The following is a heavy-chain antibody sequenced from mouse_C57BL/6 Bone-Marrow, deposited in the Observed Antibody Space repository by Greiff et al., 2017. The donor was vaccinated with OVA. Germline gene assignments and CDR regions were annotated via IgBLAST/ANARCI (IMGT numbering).Heavy chain of an antibody. CDR1: GFTFSDFY. CDR2: SRNKANDYTT. D-gene: IGHD1-1*01. CDR3: ARDAPNYYGSSPYYAMDY. J-gene: IGHJ4*01. V-gene: IGHV7-1*01. Sequence: EVQGVESGGGLVQSGRSLRLSCATSGFTFSDFYMEWVRQAPGKGLEWIAASRNKANDYTTEYSASVQGRFIVSRDTSQSILYLQMNALRAEDTASYYCARDAPNYYGSSPYYAMDYWGQGTSVTVSS.